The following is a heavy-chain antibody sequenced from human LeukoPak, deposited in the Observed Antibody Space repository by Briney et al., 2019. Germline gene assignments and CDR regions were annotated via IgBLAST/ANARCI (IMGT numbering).Heavy chain of an antibody. CDR1: GYTFNTYG. J-gene: IGHJ4*02. Sequence: ASVKVSCKASGYTFNTYGISWVRQAPGQGLEWMGWISTYNGDTSYVQNLQGRVTMTTDTSTSTAYMELMSLRSDDTAVYYCLRDAQRPRLTPDYWGQGTLVAVSS. CDR3: LRDAQRPRLTPDY. V-gene: IGHV1-18*01. CDR2: ISTYNGDT. D-gene: IGHD6-25*01.